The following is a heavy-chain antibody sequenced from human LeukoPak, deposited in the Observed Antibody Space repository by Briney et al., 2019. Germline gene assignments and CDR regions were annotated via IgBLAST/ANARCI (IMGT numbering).Heavy chain of an antibody. CDR3: AKDLGDGYASDY. CDR2: IRCDGSNK. J-gene: IGHJ4*02. V-gene: IGHV3-30*02. D-gene: IGHD5-24*01. CDR1: GFTFSSYG. Sequence: GGSLRLSCAASGFTFSSYGMHWVRQAPGKGLEWVAFIRCDGSNKYYADSVKGRFTISRDNSKNTLYLQMNSLRAEDTAVYYCAKDLGDGYASDYWGQGTLVTVSS.